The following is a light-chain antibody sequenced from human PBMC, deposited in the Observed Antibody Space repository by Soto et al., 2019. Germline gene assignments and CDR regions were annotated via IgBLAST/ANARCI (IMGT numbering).Light chain of an antibody. V-gene: IGKV3-11*01. CDR3: QQRSSWPLT. CDR2: DAS. Sequence: EIVLTQSPATLTLSPGERATLSCRASQSVTRYSAWYQQRPGQTPRLLIYDASNRATGIPARFSGSGSGTDFTLSISSLEPEDFAVYYCQQRSSWPLTFGTGTKVDIK. J-gene: IGKJ3*01. CDR1: QSVTRY.